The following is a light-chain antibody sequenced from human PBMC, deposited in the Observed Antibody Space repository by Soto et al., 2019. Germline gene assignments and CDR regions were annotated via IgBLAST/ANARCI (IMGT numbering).Light chain of an antibody. Sequence: EIVLTHSPATLSSFPCDIVTLSCRASQSVNSDLAWYQQTPGQAPRPLIYDASTRAAGVPARFSGSGSGTEFTLTISSLQSEDFALYYCQQYSQWPLYTFGQGTKVDIK. CDR1: QSVNSD. V-gene: IGKV3-15*01. CDR2: DAS. J-gene: IGKJ2*01. CDR3: QQYSQWPLYT.